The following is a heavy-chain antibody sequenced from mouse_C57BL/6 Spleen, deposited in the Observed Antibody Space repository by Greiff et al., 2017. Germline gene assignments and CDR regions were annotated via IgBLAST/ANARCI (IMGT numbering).Heavy chain of an antibody. J-gene: IGHJ2*01. V-gene: IGHV5-16*01. CDR2: INYDGSSP. D-gene: IGHD2-5*01. CDR3: AREGGLSNYGDD. Sequence: EVKLMESEGGLVQPGSSMKLSCTASGFTFSDYYMVWVRQVPEKGLEWVANINYDGSSPYYLDSLKSRFIISRDNAKNILYLQMSSLKSEDTATDYWAREGGLSNYGDDWGRGATLTVSS. CDR1: GFTFSDYY.